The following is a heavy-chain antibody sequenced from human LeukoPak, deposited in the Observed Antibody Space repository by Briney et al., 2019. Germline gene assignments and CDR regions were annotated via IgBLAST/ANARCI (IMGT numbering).Heavy chain of an antibody. V-gene: IGHV4-39*02. CDR3: ARDDILTGSFDF. Sequence: SETLSLTCTVSGGSISSTGYYWDWIRQAPGKGLEWIGNIYYSGINYYNPSLRSRVTISVDTSKNQFSLKVSSVTAADAAVYYCARDDILTGSFDFWGQGTLVTVSS. D-gene: IGHD3-9*01. J-gene: IGHJ4*02. CDR2: IYYSGIN. CDR1: GGSISSTGYY.